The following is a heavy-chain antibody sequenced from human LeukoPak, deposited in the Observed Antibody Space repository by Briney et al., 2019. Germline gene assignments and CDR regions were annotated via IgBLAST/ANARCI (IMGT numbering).Heavy chain of an antibody. CDR2: IKEDGSEK. J-gene: IGHJ4*02. V-gene: IGHV3-7*04. Sequence: GGSLRLSCAASGFRFSTYWMSWVRQAPGKGLEWVANIKEDGSEKYYVDSVKGRFSISRDNAKNSLFLQMNSLRVDDTAVYYCARGGSYYANWGQGTLVTVSS. D-gene: IGHD3-10*01. CDR3: ARGGSYYAN. CDR1: GFRFSTYW.